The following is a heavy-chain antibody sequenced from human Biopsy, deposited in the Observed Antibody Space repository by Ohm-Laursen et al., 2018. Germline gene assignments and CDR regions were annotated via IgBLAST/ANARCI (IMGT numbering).Heavy chain of an antibody. D-gene: IGHD3-22*01. CDR3: ARGKYKDFSTGLPRPYHYTLDF. J-gene: IGHJ6*02. V-gene: IGHV3-11*01. CDR1: GLIFSDYY. Sequence: SLRLSCTASGLIFSDYYMSWIRQAPGKGLEWIAYISARDGVVYYADSVKGRFTISRDNTNNSLYLQMTSLRPGDTAVFYCARGKYKDFSTGLPRPYHYTLDFWGPGTTVTVSS. CDR2: ISARDGVV.